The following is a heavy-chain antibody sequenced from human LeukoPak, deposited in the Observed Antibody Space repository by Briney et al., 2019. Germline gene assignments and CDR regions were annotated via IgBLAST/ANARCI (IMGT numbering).Heavy chain of an antibody. J-gene: IGHJ4*02. V-gene: IGHV3-23*01. CDR2: ISVGAEYI. Sequence: GGSLRLSCAASGFTFSTYVMNWFRQAPGEGLEWVSTISVGAEYIFYADSVKGRFTISRDDSNNALYLQMHSLRAEDTALYYCASGPPFLKYFEYWGQGTLVTVSS. D-gene: IGHD3-3*01. CDR3: ASGPPFLKYFEY. CDR1: GFTFSTYV.